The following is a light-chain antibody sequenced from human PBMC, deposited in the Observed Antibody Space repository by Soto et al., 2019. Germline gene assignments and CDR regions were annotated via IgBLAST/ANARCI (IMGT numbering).Light chain of an antibody. V-gene: IGKV1-5*01. Sequence: EIQMTQSPSTLAASVVDRVTITCLASQSISSWLAWYQQKPGKAPKLLIYDASSLESGVPSTFSGSGSGTEFTLTISSLQPDDFATYYCQQYYTYWHMFGQGTKVDIK. CDR2: DAS. CDR1: QSISSW. CDR3: QQYYTYWHM. J-gene: IGKJ1*01.